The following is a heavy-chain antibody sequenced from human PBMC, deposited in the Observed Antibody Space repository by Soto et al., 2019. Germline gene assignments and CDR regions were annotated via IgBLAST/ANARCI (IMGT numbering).Heavy chain of an antibody. CDR1: GDSVSSNSAA. V-gene: IGHV6-1*01. CDR2: TYYRSKWYN. D-gene: IGHD6-25*01. CDR3: AISATAVSYRYYCYYLDV. J-gene: IGHJ6*03. Sequence: PSQTLSLTCAISGDSVSSNSAAWNWIRQSPSRGLEWLGRTYYRSKWYNDYAVSVKSRITINPDTSKNQFSLQLNSVTPEDTAVYYCAISATAVSYRYYCYYLDVGGKGTTDSVSS.